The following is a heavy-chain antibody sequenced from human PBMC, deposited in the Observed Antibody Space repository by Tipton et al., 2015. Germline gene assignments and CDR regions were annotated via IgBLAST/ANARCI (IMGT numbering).Heavy chain of an antibody. D-gene: IGHD1-1*01. J-gene: IGHJ4*02. Sequence: GSLRLSCAASGFILSDHYMDWVRQAPGKGLEWVGRSRNNANRYTPEYAESVKGRFTISRDESKNSLDLQMTSLKTDDTAMYYCVRGYRSFDSWGQGTLLTVSS. V-gene: IGHV3-72*01. CDR1: GFILSDHY. CDR3: VRGYRSFDS. CDR2: SRNNANRYTP.